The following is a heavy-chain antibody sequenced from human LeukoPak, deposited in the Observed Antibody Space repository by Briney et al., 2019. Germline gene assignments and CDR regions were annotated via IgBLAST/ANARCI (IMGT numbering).Heavy chain of an antibody. CDR1: GFTFSSYS. V-gene: IGHV3-23*01. CDR2: ISGSGGST. Sequence: SGGSLTLSCAASGFTFSSYSMNWVRQAPGKGLEGVSAISGSGGSTYYADSVKGRFTISRDNSKNTLYLQMNSLSAEDTAVYYCAKEGAAAGNSFDYWGQGTLVTVPS. CDR3: AKEGAAAGNSFDY. D-gene: IGHD6-13*01. J-gene: IGHJ4*02.